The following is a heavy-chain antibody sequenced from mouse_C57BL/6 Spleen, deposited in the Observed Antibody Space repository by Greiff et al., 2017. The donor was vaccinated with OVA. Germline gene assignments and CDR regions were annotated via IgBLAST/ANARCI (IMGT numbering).Heavy chain of an antibody. J-gene: IGHJ4*01. Sequence: VQLQQPGTELVKPGASVKLSCKASGYTFTSYWMHWVKQRPGQGLEWIGNINPSNGGTNYNEKFKSKATLTVDKSSSTAYMQLSSLTSEDSAVDYCARGTNWAYAMDYWGQGTSVTVSS. D-gene: IGHD4-1*01. CDR2: INPSNGGT. CDR3: ARGTNWAYAMDY. CDR1: GYTFTSYW. V-gene: IGHV1-53*01.